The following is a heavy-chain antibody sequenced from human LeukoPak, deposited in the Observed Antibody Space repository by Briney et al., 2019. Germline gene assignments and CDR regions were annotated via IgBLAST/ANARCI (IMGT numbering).Heavy chain of an antibody. CDR3: TRGVGAVQDY. Sequence: GGSLRLSCAASGFTFSGSAMHWVRQASGKGLERVGRIRSKANNYATAYAASVKGRFTISRDDSKKTAYLQMNSLKTEDTAVYYCTRGVGAVQDYWGQGTLVTVSS. CDR2: IRSKANNYAT. V-gene: IGHV3-73*01. D-gene: IGHD1-26*01. CDR1: GFTFSGSA. J-gene: IGHJ4*02.